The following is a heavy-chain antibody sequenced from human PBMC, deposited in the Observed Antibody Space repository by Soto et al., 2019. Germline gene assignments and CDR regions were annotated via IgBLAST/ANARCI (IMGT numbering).Heavy chain of an antibody. V-gene: IGHV4-39*01. Sequence: SETLSHTCTVSGGTVRSSGNYWCWSRQPPGKGLEWIGSIYYSGSTYYNPSLKSRVTTSVDTSKNQFSLKLSSVTAADTAVYYCARSPMTTVVTRGYYNYYGMDVWGQGTT. CDR3: ARSPMTTVVTRGYYNYYGMDV. J-gene: IGHJ6*02. CDR2: IYYSGST. D-gene: IGHD4-17*01. CDR1: GGTVRSSGNY.